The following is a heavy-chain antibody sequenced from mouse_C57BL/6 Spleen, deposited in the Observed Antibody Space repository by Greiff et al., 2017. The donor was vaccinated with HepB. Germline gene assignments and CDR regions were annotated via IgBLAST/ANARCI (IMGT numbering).Heavy chain of an antibody. Sequence: EVQLQESGGGLVKPGGSLKLSCAASGFTFSDYGMHWVRQAPEKGLEWVAYISSGSSTIYYADTVKGRFTISRDNAKNTLFLQMTSLRSEDTAMYYCARHTLITTVVATHWYFDVWGTGTTVTVSS. CDR3: ARHTLITTVVATHWYFDV. CDR1: GFTFSDYG. V-gene: IGHV5-17*01. D-gene: IGHD1-1*01. CDR2: ISSGSSTI. J-gene: IGHJ1*03.